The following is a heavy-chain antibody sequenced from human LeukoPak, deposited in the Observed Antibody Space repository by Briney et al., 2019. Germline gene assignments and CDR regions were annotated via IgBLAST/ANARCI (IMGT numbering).Heavy chain of an antibody. CDR3: ARGACSGGSCYREPVDY. Sequence: ASVKVSCKASGYTFTGYYMHWVRQAPGQGLEWMGWINPNSGGTNYAQKFQGWVTMTRDTSISTAYMELSRLRSDDTAVYYCARGACSGGSCYREPVDYWGQGTLVTVSS. D-gene: IGHD2-15*01. V-gene: IGHV1-2*04. CDR2: INPNSGGT. J-gene: IGHJ4*02. CDR1: GYTFTGYY.